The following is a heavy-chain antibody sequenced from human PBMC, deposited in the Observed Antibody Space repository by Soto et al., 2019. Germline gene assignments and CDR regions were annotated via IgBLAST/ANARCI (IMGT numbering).Heavy chain of an antibody. Sequence: EVQLVESGGGLVQRGGSLRLSCAASGFTVSSYSMNWVRQAPGKGLEWVSYISSSSSTIYYADSVKGRFTISRDNAKNSLYLQMNSLRAEDTAVYYCASPVTTFPDAFDICSQGTMVTVSS. V-gene: IGHV3-48*01. CDR2: ISSSSSTI. CDR3: ASPVTTFPDAFDI. CDR1: GFTVSSYS. D-gene: IGHD4-17*01. J-gene: IGHJ3*02.